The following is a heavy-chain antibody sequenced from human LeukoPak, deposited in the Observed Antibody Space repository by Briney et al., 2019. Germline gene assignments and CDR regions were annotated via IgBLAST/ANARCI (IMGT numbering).Heavy chain of an antibody. CDR2: ISYDGSNK. J-gene: IGHJ4*02. V-gene: IGHV3-30*18. D-gene: IGHD3-10*02. CDR1: GFTFSSYG. CDR3: AKDLLGEWLEGPDY. Sequence: PGGSLRLSCAASGFTFSSYGMHWVRQAPGKGLEWVAVISYDGSNKYYADSVKGRFTISRDNSKNTLYLQMNSLRAEDTAVYYCAKDLLGEWLEGPDYWGQGTLVTVSS.